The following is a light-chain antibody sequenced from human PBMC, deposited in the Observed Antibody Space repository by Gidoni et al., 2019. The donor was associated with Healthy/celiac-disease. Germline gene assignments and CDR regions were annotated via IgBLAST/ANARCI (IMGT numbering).Light chain of an antibody. Sequence: DIQLTQSPSFLSASVGDRVTITGRASQGISSYLAWYQQKPGKAPKLLIYAASTLQSGVPSRFSGSGSGTEFTLTTSSLQPEDFATYYCQQLNSYPSITFGQGTRLEIK. CDR3: QQLNSYPSIT. CDR1: QGISSY. CDR2: AAS. J-gene: IGKJ5*01. V-gene: IGKV1-9*01.